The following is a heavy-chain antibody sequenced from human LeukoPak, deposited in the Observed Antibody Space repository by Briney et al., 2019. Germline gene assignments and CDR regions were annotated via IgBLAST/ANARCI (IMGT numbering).Heavy chain of an antibody. Sequence: GGSLRLSCAASGFTFSSYGMHWVRQAPGKGLEWVAVISYDGSNKYYADSVKGRFTISRDNSKNTLYLQMNSLRAEDTAVYYCAKVAANVLRFLEWLVTVDYWGQGTLVTVSS. J-gene: IGHJ4*02. CDR1: GFTFSSYG. CDR2: ISYDGSNK. CDR3: AKVAANVLRFLEWLVTVDY. D-gene: IGHD3-3*01. V-gene: IGHV3-30*18.